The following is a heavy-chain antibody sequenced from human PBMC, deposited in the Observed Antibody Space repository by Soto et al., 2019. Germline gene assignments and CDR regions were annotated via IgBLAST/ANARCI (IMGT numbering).Heavy chain of an antibody. CDR3: ARRARTATTNWGAFDV. J-gene: IGHJ3*01. D-gene: IGHD1-7*01. Sequence: GGSLRLSCAASGFTFNTYVMNWVRQAPGKGLEWVSTISYSADKTHYADSVKGRFTISRDNSRDTLFLQTNSLRADDAAVYYCARRARTATTNWGAFDVWGQGTMVTVSS. V-gene: IGHV3-23*01. CDR2: ISYSADKT. CDR1: GFTFNTYV.